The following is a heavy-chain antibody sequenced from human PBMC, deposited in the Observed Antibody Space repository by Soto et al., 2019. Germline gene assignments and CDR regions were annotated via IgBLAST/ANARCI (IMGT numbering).Heavy chain of an antibody. D-gene: IGHD6-6*01. CDR2: IYYSGST. Sequence: TLSLTCTVSGGSISSYYWSWIRQPPGKGLEWIGYIYYSGSTNYNPSLKSRVTISVDTSKNQFSLKLSSVTAADTAVYYCARQSIATPRFSVDVWGKGTTVTVSS. CDR1: GGSISSYY. V-gene: IGHV4-59*08. J-gene: IGHJ6*04. CDR3: ARQSIATPRFSVDV.